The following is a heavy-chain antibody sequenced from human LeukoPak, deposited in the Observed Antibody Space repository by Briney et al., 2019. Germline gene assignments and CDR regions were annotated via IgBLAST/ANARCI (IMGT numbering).Heavy chain of an antibody. Sequence: SQTLSLTCDISGESVSSNGASWNWIRQSPSRGLEWLGRTYYRSKWYNDYAEFVKSRKTVKPDTSNNQFSLQLNAVTPEDTAVYYCVKGNYNFDYWGQGTLVTVSS. V-gene: IGHV6-1*01. D-gene: IGHD1-7*01. J-gene: IGHJ4*02. CDR2: TYYRSKWYN. CDR3: VKGNYNFDY. CDR1: GESVSSNGAS.